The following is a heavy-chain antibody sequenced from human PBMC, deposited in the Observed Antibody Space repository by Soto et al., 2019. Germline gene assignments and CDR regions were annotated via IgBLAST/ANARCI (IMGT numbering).Heavy chain of an antibody. CDR3: ATDRSTIFGVVTYYFDY. Sequence: QVQLVESGGGVVQPGRSLRLSCAASGFTFSSYAMHWVRQTPDKGLEWVAFLSYDGSHNYYVDSVKGRFTISRDNSKNTLYLQMNSLRVEDTAVYYCATDRSTIFGVVTYYFDYWGQGTLVTVSS. CDR1: GFTFSSYA. V-gene: IGHV3-30*03. J-gene: IGHJ4*02. D-gene: IGHD3-3*01. CDR2: LSYDGSHN.